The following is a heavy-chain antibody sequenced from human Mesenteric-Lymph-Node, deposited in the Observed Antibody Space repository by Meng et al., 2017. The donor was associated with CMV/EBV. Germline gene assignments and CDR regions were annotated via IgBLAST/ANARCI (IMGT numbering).Heavy chain of an antibody. CDR1: GFTFSKYG. CDR2: RAHDGGIK. V-gene: IGHV3-30*03. Sequence: GESLKISCVASGFTFSKYGMHWVRQAPGKGLEWVAFRAHDGGIKYYASSVRGRFIISRDNSKNTLFLQMNNVRPEDTALYWCARDPRPNSGTNYNWGYYCDYWGQGTLVTVSS. J-gene: IGHJ4*02. CDR3: ARDPRPNSGTNYNWGYYCDY. D-gene: IGHD1-26*01.